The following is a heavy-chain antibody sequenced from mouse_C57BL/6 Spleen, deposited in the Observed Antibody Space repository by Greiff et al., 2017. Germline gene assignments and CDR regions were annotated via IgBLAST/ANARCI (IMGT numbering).Heavy chain of an antibody. J-gene: IGHJ4*01. CDR3: AKNKVGTTVVAPYYYAMDY. V-gene: IGHV2-4*01. Sequence: VQLQQSGPGLVQPSQSLSITCTVSGFSLTSYGVHWVRQPPGKGLEWLGVIWSGGSTDYNAAFISRLSISKDNSKSQVFFKMNSLQADDTAIYYCAKNKVGTTVVAPYYYAMDYWGQGTSVTVSS. D-gene: IGHD1-1*01. CDR1: GFSLTSYG. CDR2: IWSGGST.